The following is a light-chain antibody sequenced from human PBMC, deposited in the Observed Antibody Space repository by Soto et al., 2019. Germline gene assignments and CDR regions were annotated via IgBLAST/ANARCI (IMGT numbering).Light chain of an antibody. J-gene: IGKJ1*01. CDR2: AAS. CDR3: LQDHIYPWT. Sequence: AIQMTQSPSSLSASVGDRVTITCRASQGIGNDLGWYQQKPGQAPKLLLNAASSLQRGVPSRFSGSASGTDFTLTISSLQPEDLATYYCLQDHIYPWTFGQGTKVDIK. V-gene: IGKV1-6*01. CDR1: QGIGND.